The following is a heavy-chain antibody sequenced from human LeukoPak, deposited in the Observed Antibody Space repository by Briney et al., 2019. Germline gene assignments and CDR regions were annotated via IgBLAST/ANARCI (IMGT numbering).Heavy chain of an antibody. J-gene: IGHJ5*02. CDR3: ATNRLTIFGVVAGFDP. Sequence: ALVKVSCKVSGYTLTELSMHWVRQAPGKGLEWMGGLDPEDGETIYAQKFQGRVTMTEDTSTDTAYMELSSLRSEDTAVYYCATNRLTIFGVVAGFDPWGQGTLVTVSS. CDR2: LDPEDGET. D-gene: IGHD3-3*01. V-gene: IGHV1-24*01. CDR1: GYTLTELS.